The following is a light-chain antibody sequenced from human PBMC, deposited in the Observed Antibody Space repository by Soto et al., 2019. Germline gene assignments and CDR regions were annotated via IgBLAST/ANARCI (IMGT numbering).Light chain of an antibody. Sequence: EIVLKQSPGTLSLSPGERATLSCRASQSVSSIYLAWYQQKPGQAPSLLIYATSSRATGIPDRFSGSGSGTDFSLTISRLEPEDFAVYYCQQYGSSPITFGQGTRLEIK. CDR2: ATS. CDR3: QQYGSSPIT. CDR1: QSVSSIY. V-gene: IGKV3-20*01. J-gene: IGKJ5*01.